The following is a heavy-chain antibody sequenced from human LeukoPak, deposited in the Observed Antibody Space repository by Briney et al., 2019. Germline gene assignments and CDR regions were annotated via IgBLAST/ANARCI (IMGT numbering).Heavy chain of an antibody. CDR2: MNTDGSDT. Sequence: GGSLRLSCAASGFTFSTYWMHWVRQAPGKGLVWVSRMNTDGSDTSYADSVKGRFTISRDNSKNTLYLQMNSLRAEDTAVYYCAKSPYCSSTSCHRGWGQGTLVTVSS. CDR1: GFTFSTYW. D-gene: IGHD2-2*01. V-gene: IGHV3-74*03. J-gene: IGHJ4*02. CDR3: AKSPYCSSTSCHRG.